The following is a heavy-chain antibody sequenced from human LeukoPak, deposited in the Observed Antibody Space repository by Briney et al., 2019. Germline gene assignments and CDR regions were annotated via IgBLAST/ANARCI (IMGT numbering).Heavy chain of an antibody. CDR2: IYTSGST. J-gene: IGHJ5*02. V-gene: IGHV4-4*07. CDR3: ARAWGYYGSGSYYNALGFDP. CDR1: GGSISSYY. Sequence: PSETLSLTCTVSGGSISSYYWSWIRQPAGKGLEWIGRIYTSGSTNYNPSLKSRVTMSVDTSKNQFSLKLSSVTAADTAVYYCARAWGYYGSGSYYNALGFDPWGQGTLVTASS. D-gene: IGHD3-10*01.